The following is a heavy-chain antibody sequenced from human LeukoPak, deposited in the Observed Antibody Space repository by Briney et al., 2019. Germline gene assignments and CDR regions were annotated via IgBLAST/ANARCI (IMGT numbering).Heavy chain of an antibody. CDR3: ARANLSYDFWSGYHDSLDFDY. D-gene: IGHD3-3*01. V-gene: IGHV4-4*07. CDR2: IYTSGST. J-gene: IGHJ4*02. Sequence: ASETLSLTCTVSGGSISSYYWSWIRQPAGKGLEWIGRIYTSGSTNYNPSLKSRVTMSVDTSKNQFSLKLSSVTAADTAVYYCARANLSYDFWSGYHDSLDFDYWGQGTLVTVSS. CDR1: GGSISSYY.